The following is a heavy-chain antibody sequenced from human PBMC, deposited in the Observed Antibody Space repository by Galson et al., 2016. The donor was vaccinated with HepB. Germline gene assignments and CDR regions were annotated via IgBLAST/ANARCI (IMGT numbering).Heavy chain of an antibody. CDR2: INGGGGST. D-gene: IGHD2-2*01. V-gene: IGHV3-23*01. CDR1: GFTLTTYA. J-gene: IGHJ5*02. Sequence: SLRLSCAASGFTLTTYAMSWVRQTPGKGLEWVSGINGGGGSTYVANSVKGRFTISRDNSRSTLSLQMNTLRPEDTAVYYCARGGVRFCSVTSCYAGTVWFDPRGQGTQVTVSS. CDR3: ARGGVRFCSVTSCYAGTVWFDP.